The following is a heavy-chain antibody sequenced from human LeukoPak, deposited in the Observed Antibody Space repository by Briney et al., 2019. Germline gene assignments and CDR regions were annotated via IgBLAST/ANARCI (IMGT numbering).Heavy chain of an antibody. D-gene: IGHD2-15*01. CDR1: GFTFSSYA. J-gene: IGHJ6*03. CDR2: ISGSGGST. CDR3: AKAPSAQYYYYMDV. V-gene: IGHV3-23*01. Sequence: PGGSLRLSCAASGFTFSSYAMSWVRQAPGKGLEWVSAISGSGGSTYYADSVKGRCTISRDNSKNTLYLQVNSLRAEDTAVYYCAKAPSAQYYYYMDVWGKGTTVTVSS.